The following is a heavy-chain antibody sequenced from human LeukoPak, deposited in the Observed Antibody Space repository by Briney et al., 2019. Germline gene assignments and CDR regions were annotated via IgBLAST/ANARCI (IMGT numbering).Heavy chain of an antibody. V-gene: IGHV3-74*01. Sequence: AGGSLRLSCAASGFTFSSYWMHWVRQAPGKGLMWVSRINSDGSITNYADSVKGRFTISRDNAKNTLYLQMNSLRAEDTAVYYCARVRATFSPHFDNWVQGTLVTVSS. D-gene: IGHD5-12*01. CDR1: GFTFSSYW. J-gene: IGHJ4*02. CDR3: ARVRATFSPHFDN. CDR2: INSDGSIT.